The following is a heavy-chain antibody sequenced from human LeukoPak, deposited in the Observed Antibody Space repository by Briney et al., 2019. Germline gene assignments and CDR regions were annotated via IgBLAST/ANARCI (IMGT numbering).Heavy chain of an antibody. CDR2: IIPIFGTA. V-gene: IGHV1-69*05. J-gene: IGHJ4*02. CDR1: GGTFSSYA. D-gene: IGHD6-13*01. Sequence: SVKVSCKASGGTFSSYAISWVRQAAGQGLEWMGRIIPIFGTANYAQKFQGRVTITTDESTSTAYMELSSLRSEDTAVYYCASGASGGSWFPFDYWGQGTLVTVSS. CDR3: ASGASGGSWFPFDY.